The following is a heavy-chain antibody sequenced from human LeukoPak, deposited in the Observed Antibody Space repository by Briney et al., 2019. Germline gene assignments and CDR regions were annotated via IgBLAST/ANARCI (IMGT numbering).Heavy chain of an antibody. J-gene: IGHJ5*02. D-gene: IGHD2-2*02. CDR2: IYYSGST. Sequence: PSETLSLTCSVSDGSISSGSYYWGWIRQPPGKGLEWIGSIYYSGSTYYNPSLKGRVTISMDTSKNQFSLKVSSVTAADSAVYYCARHDDQLLYGRRYNWFDPWGQGTLVTVSS. CDR1: DGSISSGSYY. CDR3: ARHDDQLLYGRRYNWFDP. V-gene: IGHV4-39*07.